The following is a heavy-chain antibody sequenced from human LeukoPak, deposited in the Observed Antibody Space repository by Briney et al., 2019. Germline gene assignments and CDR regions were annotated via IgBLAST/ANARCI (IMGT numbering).Heavy chain of an antibody. CDR2: ISGSGGST. CDR1: GFTFSSYA. Sequence: GGSLRLPCAASGFTFSSYAMSWVRQAPGKGLERVSAISGSGGSTYYADSVKGRFTISRDNSKNTLYLQMNSLRAEDTAVYYCAKVLTPQYYYYYYMDVWGKGTTVTVSS. CDR3: AKVLTPQYYYYYYMDV. V-gene: IGHV3-23*01. J-gene: IGHJ6*03.